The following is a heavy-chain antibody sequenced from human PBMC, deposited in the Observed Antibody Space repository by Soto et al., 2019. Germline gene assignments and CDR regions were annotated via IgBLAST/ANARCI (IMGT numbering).Heavy chain of an antibody. Sequence: QITLKESGPTLVKPTQTLTLTCTFSGFSLSTSGVGVGWIRQPPGKALEWLALIYWDDDKRYSPSLKSRLTITKDTSKNQVVLTLTNMDPVDTATYYCAHMVGSPPSDNDYGDLFDYWGQGTLVTVSS. CDR3: AHMVGSPPSDNDYGDLFDY. D-gene: IGHD4-17*01. CDR2: IYWDDDK. CDR1: GFSLSTSGVG. V-gene: IGHV2-5*02. J-gene: IGHJ4*02.